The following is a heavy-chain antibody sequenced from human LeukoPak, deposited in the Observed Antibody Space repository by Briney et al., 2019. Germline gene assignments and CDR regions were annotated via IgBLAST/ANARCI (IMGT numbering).Heavy chain of an antibody. D-gene: IGHD6-13*01. CDR1: GYTFTSYG. Sequence: GASVKVSCKASGYTFTSYGISWVRQAPGQGLAWMGWISAYNGNTNYAQKLQGRVTMTTDTSTSTAYMELRSLRSDDTAVYYCARDLSSWYEGISDYWGQGTLVTVSS. V-gene: IGHV1-18*01. CDR3: ARDLSSWYEGISDY. J-gene: IGHJ4*02. CDR2: ISAYNGNT.